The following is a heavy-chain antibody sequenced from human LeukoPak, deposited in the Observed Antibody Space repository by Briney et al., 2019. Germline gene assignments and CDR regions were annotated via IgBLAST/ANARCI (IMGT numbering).Heavy chain of an antibody. D-gene: IGHD5-18*01. CDR2: IYSGGST. J-gene: IGHJ4*02. V-gene: IGHV3-53*01. CDR3: ARERDTAVGY. CDR1: EFTVGSNY. Sequence: GGSLRLSCAASEFTVGSNYMSWVRQAPGKGLEWVSVIYSGGSTYYADSVKGRFTISRDNSKNTLYLQMNSLRAEDTAVYYCARERDTAVGYWGQGTLVTVSS.